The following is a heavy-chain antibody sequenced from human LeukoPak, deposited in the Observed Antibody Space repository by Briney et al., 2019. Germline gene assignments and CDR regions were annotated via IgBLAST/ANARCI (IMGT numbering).Heavy chain of an antibody. CDR1: GGSISSSSYC. CDR2: IYYSGST. Sequence: SETLSLTCTVSGGSISSSSYCWGWIRQPPGKGLEWIGSIYYSGSTYYNPSLKSRVTISVDTSKNQFSLKLSSVTAADTAVYYCASYPTTVTTGYFDYWGQGTLVTVSS. V-gene: IGHV4-39*01. D-gene: IGHD4-17*01. CDR3: ASYPTTVTTGYFDY. J-gene: IGHJ4*02.